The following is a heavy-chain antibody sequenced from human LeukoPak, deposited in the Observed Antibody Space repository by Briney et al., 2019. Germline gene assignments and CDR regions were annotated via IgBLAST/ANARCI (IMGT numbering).Heavy chain of an antibody. CDR1: GGSISSYY. Sequence: SETLSLTCTVSGGSISSYYWSWIRQPPGKGLEWIGYIYYSGSTNYNPSLKSRVTISVDTSKNQFSLKLSSVTAADTAVYYCARDPGYSYGRDAFDIWGQGTMVTVSS. V-gene: IGHV4-59*01. D-gene: IGHD5-18*01. CDR3: ARDPGYSYGRDAFDI. J-gene: IGHJ3*02. CDR2: IYYSGST.